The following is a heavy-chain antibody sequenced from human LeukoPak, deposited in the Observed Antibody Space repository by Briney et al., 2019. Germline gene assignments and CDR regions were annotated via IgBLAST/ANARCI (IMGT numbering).Heavy chain of an antibody. D-gene: IGHD5-24*01. Sequence: SETLSLTCTVSGGSISSYHWSWIRQPPGKGLEWIGYIYYSGYTNYNPSLKSRVTISVDTSKNQFSLKLSSVTAADTAVYYCARDSRDGYIDNWFDPWGQGTLVTVSS. CDR3: ARDSRDGYIDNWFDP. J-gene: IGHJ5*02. CDR1: GGSISSYH. CDR2: IYYSGYT. V-gene: IGHV4-59*12.